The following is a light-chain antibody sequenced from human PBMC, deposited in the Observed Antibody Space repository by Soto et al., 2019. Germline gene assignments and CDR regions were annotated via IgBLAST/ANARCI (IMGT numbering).Light chain of an antibody. CDR2: KAS. Sequence: DIQMTQSPSTLSASVGDRVTITCRASQSISSWLAWYQQKPGKAPKLLIYKASSLESGVPSRFSGSGSGTKFTLTISSLQPDDFATYYCQQLGTFGQGTKVDIK. J-gene: IGKJ1*01. V-gene: IGKV1-5*03. CDR3: QQLGT. CDR1: QSISSW.